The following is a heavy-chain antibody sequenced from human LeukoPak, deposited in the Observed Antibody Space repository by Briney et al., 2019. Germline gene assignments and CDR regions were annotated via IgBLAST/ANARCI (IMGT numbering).Heavy chain of an antibody. CDR1: GFTFTTYG. J-gene: IGHJ6*03. D-gene: IGHD1-14*01. CDR2: ISGSGSNT. Sequence: GGSLRLSCAASGFTFTTYGMIWVRQAPGKGLEWVSGISGSGSNTYYADFVKGRLTTSRDSSKNTLHLQMNSLTADDTAVYYCAKNGEPHYYMDVWGKGTTVTVSS. CDR3: AKNGEPHYYMDV. V-gene: IGHV3-23*01.